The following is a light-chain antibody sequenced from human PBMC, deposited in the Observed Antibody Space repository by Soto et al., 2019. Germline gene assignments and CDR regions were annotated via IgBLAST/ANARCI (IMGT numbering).Light chain of an antibody. V-gene: IGLV2-11*01. CDR3: CSYAGSYTSFMV. Sequence: QSALTQPRSVSGSPGQSVTISCTGTSSDVGGYNYVSWYQQHPGKAPKLMIYDVSKRPSGVPDRFSGSKSGNTASLTISGLQAEDEADYYCCSYAGSYTSFMVFGGGTKVTVL. CDR1: SSDVGGYNY. J-gene: IGLJ2*01. CDR2: DVS.